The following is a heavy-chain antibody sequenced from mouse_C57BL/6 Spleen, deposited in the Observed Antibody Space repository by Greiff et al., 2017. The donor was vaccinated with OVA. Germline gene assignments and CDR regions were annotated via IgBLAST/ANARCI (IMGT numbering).Heavy chain of an antibody. J-gene: IGHJ1*03. V-gene: IGHV5-12*01. CDR1: GFTFSDYY. Sequence: VQLKESGGGLVQPGGSLKLSCAASGFTFSDYYMYWVRQTPEQRLEWVAYISNGGGSTYYPDTVKGRVTISRDTAKNTLYLHMSRLKSEDTAMDYCARDLGHGYYDVWGTGTTVTVSS. CDR2: ISNGGGST. CDR3: ARDLGHGYYDV. D-gene: IGHD3-1*01.